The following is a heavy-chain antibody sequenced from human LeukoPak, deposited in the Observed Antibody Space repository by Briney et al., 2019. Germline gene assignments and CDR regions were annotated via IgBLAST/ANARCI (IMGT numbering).Heavy chain of an antibody. V-gene: IGHV1-69*04. CDR2: IIPILGIA. Sequence: ASVKVSCKASGGTFSSYTISWVRQAPGQGLEWMGRIIPILGIANYAQKFQGRVTITADKSTSTAYMELSSLRSEDTAVYYCVRDAEEGGVIVGFDYWGQGTLVTVSS. J-gene: IGHJ4*02. D-gene: IGHD3-16*02. CDR3: VRDAEEGGVIVGFDY. CDR1: GGTFSSYT.